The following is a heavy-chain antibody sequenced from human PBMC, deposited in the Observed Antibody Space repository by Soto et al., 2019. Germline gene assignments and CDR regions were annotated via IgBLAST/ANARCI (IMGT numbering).Heavy chain of an antibody. J-gene: IGHJ4*02. CDR1: GGSISSYY. Sequence: NPSETLALTCTVSGGSISSYYWSWIRQPPGKGLEWIGYIYYSGSTNYNPSLKSRVTISVDTSKNQFSLKLSSVTAADTAVYYCARGNHYALDYWGQGTLVTVSS. CDR3: ARGNHYALDY. D-gene: IGHD4-17*01. CDR2: IYYSGST. V-gene: IGHV4-59*01.